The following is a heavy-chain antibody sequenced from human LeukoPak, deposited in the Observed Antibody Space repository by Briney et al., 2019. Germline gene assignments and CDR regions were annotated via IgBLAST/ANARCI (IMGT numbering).Heavy chain of an antibody. CDR1: GYTFTGYY. CDR3: ARGLAAAGRFDY. D-gene: IGHD6-13*01. J-gene: IGHJ4*02. CDR2: INPNSGGT. Sequence: ASVKVSCKASGYTFTGYYMHWVRQAPGQGLEWMGWINPNSGGTNYAQKFQGWVTMTRDTSISTAYMELRSLRSDDTAVYYCARGLAAAGRFDYWGQGTLVTVSS. V-gene: IGHV1-2*04.